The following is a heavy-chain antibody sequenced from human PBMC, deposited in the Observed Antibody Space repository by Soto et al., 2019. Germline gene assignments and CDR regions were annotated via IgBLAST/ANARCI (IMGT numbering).Heavy chain of an antibody. J-gene: IGHJ4*02. V-gene: IGHV4-4*02. CDR3: ARLVYDTRLNYMYFEF. Sequence: PSETLSLTCAVSGVSISSGNWWTWVRQTPQRGLEYIGEIFHDGTANYYPSFERRVAISVDTSKNQFSLKLTSVTAADTAIYFCARLVYDTRLNYMYFEFWGQGALVHVS. CDR1: GVSISSGNW. D-gene: IGHD2-8*01. CDR2: IFHDGTA.